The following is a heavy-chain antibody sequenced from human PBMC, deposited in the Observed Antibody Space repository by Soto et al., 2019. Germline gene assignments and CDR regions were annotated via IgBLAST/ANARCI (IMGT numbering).Heavy chain of an antibody. Sequence: SETLSLTCTVSGGSISSGDYYWSWIRQPPGKGLEWIGYIYYSGSTYYNPSLKSRVTISVDTSKNQFSLKLSSVTAADTAVYYCANLGWQLVPHYYYGMDVWGQGTTVTVSS. CDR1: GGSISSGDYY. CDR2: IYYSGST. J-gene: IGHJ6*02. D-gene: IGHD6-6*01. CDR3: ANLGWQLVPHYYYGMDV. V-gene: IGHV4-30-4*01.